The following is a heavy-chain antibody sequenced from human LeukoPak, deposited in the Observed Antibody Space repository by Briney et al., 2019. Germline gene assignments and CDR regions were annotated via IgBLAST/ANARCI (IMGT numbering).Heavy chain of an antibody. D-gene: IGHD3-3*01. CDR1: GYTLTSYD. CDR3: ARGLKRTIFGVVIIWSWFDP. CDR2: MNPNSGNT. J-gene: IGHJ5*02. Sequence: GSVNVSCKASGYTLTSYDINWVRPASGQGLEWMGCMNPNSGNTGYPQKFQGRVTMTRNTSISTAYMELSSLRSEDTAVYYCARGLKRTIFGVVIIWSWFDPWGQGTLVTVSS. V-gene: IGHV1-8*01.